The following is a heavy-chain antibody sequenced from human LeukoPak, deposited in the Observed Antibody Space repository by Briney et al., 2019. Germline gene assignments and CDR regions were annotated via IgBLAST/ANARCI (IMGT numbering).Heavy chain of an antibody. J-gene: IGHJ3*01. CDR1: GYTLTGYY. V-gene: IGHV1-2*02. D-gene: IGHD2/OR15-2a*01. CDR3: ARTFYDTLDSDAFDF. CDR2: INPDSGGT. Sequence: ASVKVSCKASGYTLTGYYMHWVRQAPGQGLEWMGWINPDSGGTNNAQKFQGRVTMTRDMSISTAYMELSRLRSDDTAVYYCARTFYDTLDSDAFDFWGQGTMVIVSS.